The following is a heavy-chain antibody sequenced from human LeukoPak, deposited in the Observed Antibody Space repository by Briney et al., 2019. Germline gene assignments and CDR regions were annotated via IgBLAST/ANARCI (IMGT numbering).Heavy chain of an antibody. CDR1: GFTFTAYY. CDR2: INPTSDDS. J-gene: IGHJ3*01. D-gene: IGHD4-23*01. Sequence: ASVKVSCKASGFTFTAYYMHWVRQAPGQGLEWMGWINPTSDDSRSTQKFQGRVTMTRDTSLSTAHMEVNRLTSDDTATYYCARGRWANAALDVWGQGTTVTVSS. CDR3: ARGRWANAALDV. V-gene: IGHV1-2*02.